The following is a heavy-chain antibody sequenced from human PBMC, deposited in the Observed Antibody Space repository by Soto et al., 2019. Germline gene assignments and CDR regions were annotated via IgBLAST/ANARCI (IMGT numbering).Heavy chain of an antibody. CDR3: ARDSVLVPAAGYFDY. CDR1: GYTFTSYG. V-gene: IGHV1-18*01. Sequence: ASVKVSCKAYGYTFTSYGISWVRQAPGQGLEWMGWISAYNGNTNYAQKLQGRVTMTTDTSTSTAYMELRSLRSDDTAVYYCARDSVLVPAAGYFDYWGQGTLVTVSS. D-gene: IGHD2-2*01. CDR2: ISAYNGNT. J-gene: IGHJ4*02.